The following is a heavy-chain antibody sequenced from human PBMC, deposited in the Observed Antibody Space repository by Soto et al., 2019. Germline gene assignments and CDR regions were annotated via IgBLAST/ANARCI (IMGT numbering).Heavy chain of an antibody. J-gene: IGHJ4*02. D-gene: IGHD2-15*01. Sequence: EVQLVESGGGLVQPGGSRRLSCAASGLPFSSHYMSWIREAPGRGLEWVAKINPDGRDEQYADSVRGRFTVSRDNTKNLVFLQMKGLRVEDTAVYYCARETWWRLDYWGQGNLVTVSS. CDR3: ARETWWRLDY. V-gene: IGHV3-7*04. CDR1: GLPFSSHY. CDR2: INPDGRDE.